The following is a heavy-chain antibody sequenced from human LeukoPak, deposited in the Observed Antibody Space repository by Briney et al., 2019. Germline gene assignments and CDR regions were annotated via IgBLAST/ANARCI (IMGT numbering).Heavy chain of an antibody. J-gene: IGHJ4*02. CDR3: AKDIFSQDYYDSSGYLPSSFDY. V-gene: IGHV3-9*01. Sequence: GGSLRLSCAASGFTFDDNAMHWVRQAPGKGLEWVSGISWNSGSIGYADSVMGRFTISRDNAKNSLYLQMNSLRAEDTALYYCAKDIFSQDYYDSSGYLPSSFDYWGQGTLVTVSS. CDR1: GFTFDDNA. CDR2: ISWNSGSI. D-gene: IGHD3-22*01.